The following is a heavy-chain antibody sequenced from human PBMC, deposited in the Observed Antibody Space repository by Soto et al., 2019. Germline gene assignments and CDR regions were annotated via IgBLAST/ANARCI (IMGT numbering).Heavy chain of an antibody. V-gene: IGHV4-59*08. CDR2: IYYSGST. CDR3: AGSTSWFDP. CDR1: GGFISSYY. Sequence: SETLSLTCTVSGGFISSYYWSWIRQPPGKGLEWIGYIYYSGSTNYNPSLKSRVTISVDTSKNQFSLKLSSVTAADTAVYYCAGSTSWFDPWGQGTLVTV. J-gene: IGHJ5*02. D-gene: IGHD6-13*01.